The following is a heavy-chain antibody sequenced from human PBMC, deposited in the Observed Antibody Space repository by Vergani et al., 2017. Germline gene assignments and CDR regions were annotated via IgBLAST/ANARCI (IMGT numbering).Heavy chain of an antibody. V-gene: IGHV4-39*01. Sequence: QLQLQESGPGLVKPSETLSLTCTVSGGSISSSSYYWGWIRQPPGKGLEWIGSIYYSGSTYYNPSLKSRVTISVDTSKNQFSLKLSSVTAADTAVYYCARQWYYDFWSGYSFDYWGQGTLVTVSS. D-gene: IGHD3-3*01. CDR2: IYYSGST. CDR3: ARQWYYDFWSGYSFDY. CDR1: GGSISSSSYY. J-gene: IGHJ4*02.